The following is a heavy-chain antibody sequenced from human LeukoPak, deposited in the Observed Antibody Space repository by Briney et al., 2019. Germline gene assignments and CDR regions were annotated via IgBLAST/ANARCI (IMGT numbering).Heavy chain of an antibody. CDR2: INQDGGEK. D-gene: IGHD1-20*01. CDR1: GFIFSNYR. J-gene: IGHJ4*02. Sequence: PGGSLRLSCAASGFIFSNYRMSWLRQAPGKGLEWVGNINQDGGEKYYVDSVKRRFTIVKDNDKNSLYMQMDSLTAATTAVYYSSRVPNWTDVRLDYWGQGTLDRVFS. CDR3: SRVPNWTDVRLDY. V-gene: IGHV3-7*01.